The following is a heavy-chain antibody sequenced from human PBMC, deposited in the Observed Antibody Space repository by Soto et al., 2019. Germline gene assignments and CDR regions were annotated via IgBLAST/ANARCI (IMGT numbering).Heavy chain of an antibody. V-gene: IGHV1-18*01. J-gene: IGHJ4*02. CDR3: ARGPTDYYDKSGDYCLDY. CDR2: ISTYNGNT. CDR1: GYSFITYG. D-gene: IGHD3-22*01. Sequence: QVPLVQSGAEVNKPGASVMVSCKGSGYSFITYGMSWVRQAPGQGLEWVGWISTYNGNTKYVESLQGRVTMTTDTTTSTAYMELRSLRSDDTAVYYCARGPTDYYDKSGDYCLDYWGQGTLVTVSP.